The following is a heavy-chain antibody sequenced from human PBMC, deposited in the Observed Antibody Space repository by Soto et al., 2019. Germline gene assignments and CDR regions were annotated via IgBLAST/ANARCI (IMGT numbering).Heavy chain of an antibody. Sequence: QVQLVESGGGLVKPGGSLRLSCAASGFTFSDYYMSWIRQAPGKGLEWVSYIRSSGSTIYYADSLKGRFTISRDNAKNSLYMQMNSLRAEETAVYYCARVKGWNDSKRLNYWGQGTLVTVSS. V-gene: IGHV3-11*01. D-gene: IGHD1-1*01. CDR2: IRSSGSTI. CDR3: ARVKGWNDSKRLNY. J-gene: IGHJ4*02. CDR1: GFTFSDYY.